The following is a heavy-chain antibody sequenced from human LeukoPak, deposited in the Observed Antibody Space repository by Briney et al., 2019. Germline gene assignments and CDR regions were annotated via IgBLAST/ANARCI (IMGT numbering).Heavy chain of an antibody. D-gene: IGHD1-26*01. CDR3: ARVGVYSGTYYFDY. J-gene: IGHJ4*01. CDR1: GDTFSRCG. CDR2: IIPLLGSA. Sequence: ASVKVSCKTSGDTFSRCGISWVRRAPGQGLEFMGGIIPLLGSANYPQNFQGRVTITADKATSTVYMDLSSLGSGDTAVYYCARVGVYSGTYYFDYWGLGTQVTVSS. V-gene: IGHV1-69*06.